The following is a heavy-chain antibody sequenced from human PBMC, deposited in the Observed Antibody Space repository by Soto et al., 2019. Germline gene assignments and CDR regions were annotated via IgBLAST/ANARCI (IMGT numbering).Heavy chain of an antibody. CDR2: IYYSGST. J-gene: IGHJ3*02. CDR1: GGSISSGDYY. D-gene: IGHD5-18*01. V-gene: IGHV4-30-4*01. CDR3: ARELVGDTAMVGDAFDI. Sequence: SGGSISSGDYYWSWIRQPPGKGLEWIGYIYYSGSTYYNPSIKSRVTISVDTSKNQFSLKLSSVTAADTAVYYCARELVGDTAMVGDAFDIWGQGTMVTVSS.